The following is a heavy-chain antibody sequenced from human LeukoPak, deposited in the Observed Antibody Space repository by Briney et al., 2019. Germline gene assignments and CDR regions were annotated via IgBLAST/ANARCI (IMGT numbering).Heavy chain of an antibody. Sequence: GGSLRLSCAASGFTFSSYSMNWVRQAPGKGLEWVSSISSSSSYIYYADSVKGRFTISRDNAKNSLYLQMNSLRAEDTAVYYCARDAKLGYCSGGSCYFEYWGQGTLVTVSS. CDR3: ARDAKLGYCSGGSCYFEY. CDR1: GFTFSSYS. CDR2: ISSSSSYI. V-gene: IGHV3-21*01. J-gene: IGHJ4*02. D-gene: IGHD2-15*01.